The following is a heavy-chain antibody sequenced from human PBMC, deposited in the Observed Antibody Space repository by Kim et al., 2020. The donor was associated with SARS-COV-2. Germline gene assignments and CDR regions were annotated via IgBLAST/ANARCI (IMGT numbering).Heavy chain of an antibody. J-gene: IGHJ4*02. Sequence: SETLSLTCTVSGGSMSSYYWSWIRQPPGQALEWIGYIYYSGYTNYNPSLKSLVTISLDTSKNPFSLRLRPVTAADTAVYYCASMTYDSSAYYVDFWGEGTLVAVSS. V-gene: IGHV4-59*01. CDR1: GGSMSSYY. CDR2: IYYSGYT. CDR3: ASMTYDSSAYYVDF. D-gene: IGHD3-22*01.